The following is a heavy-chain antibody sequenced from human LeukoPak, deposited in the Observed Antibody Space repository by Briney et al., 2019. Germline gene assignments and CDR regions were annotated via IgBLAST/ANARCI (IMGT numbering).Heavy chain of an antibody. J-gene: IGHJ4*02. CDR3: ARMGFDKRYFDY. CDR2: IDWDDDK. D-gene: IGHD3-9*01. CDR1: GFSLSASGMC. V-gene: IGHV2-70*11. Sequence: SGPTLVNPTQTLTLTCTFSGFSLSASGMCVTWIRQPPGKALEWLARIDWDDDKYYSTSLKTRLTISKDTSKNQVVLTMTNMDPVDTATYYCARMGFDKRYFDYWGQGTLVTVSS.